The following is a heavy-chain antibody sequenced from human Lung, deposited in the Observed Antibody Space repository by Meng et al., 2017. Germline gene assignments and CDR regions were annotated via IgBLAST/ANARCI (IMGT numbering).Heavy chain of an antibody. CDR2: INHSGST. D-gene: IGHD4-11*01. J-gene: IGHJ4*02. Sequence: QLPLQQWGVGLLTTSVTLSFTCVVSGGSFSDSYWSLIRQPPGKGLEWIGEINHSGSTTYNPSLESRATISVDTSQNNLSLKLSSVTAADSAVYYCARGPTTMAHDFDYWGQGTLVTV. CDR3: ARGPTTMAHDFDY. CDR1: GGSFSDSY. V-gene: IGHV4-34*01.